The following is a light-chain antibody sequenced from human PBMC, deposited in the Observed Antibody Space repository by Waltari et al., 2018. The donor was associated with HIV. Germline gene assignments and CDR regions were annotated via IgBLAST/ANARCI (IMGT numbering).Light chain of an antibody. Sequence: DIVMTQSPDSLAVSLAERATINCKSSQTILYNSNNKNCLAWYQQKPGQPPKLLIYWASTRESGVPDRFSGSGSGTDFTLTISSLQAEDVAVYYCQQYYGSPWTFGQGTKVEMK. CDR2: WAS. CDR1: QTILYNSNNKNC. J-gene: IGKJ1*01. CDR3: QQYYGSPWT. V-gene: IGKV4-1*01.